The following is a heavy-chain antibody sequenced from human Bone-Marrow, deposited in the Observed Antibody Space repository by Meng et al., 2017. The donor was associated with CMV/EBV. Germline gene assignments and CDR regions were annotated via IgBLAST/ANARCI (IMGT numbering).Heavy chain of an antibody. Sequence: SETLSLTCTVSGGSISSYYWSWIRQPPGKGLEWIAYIYYSGSTNYNPSLKSRVTISVDTSKNQFSLKLSSVTAADTAVYYCARHYNGWTYYFDHWGQGTLVTVSS. CDR2: IYYSGST. CDR1: GGSISSYY. V-gene: IGHV4-59*01. J-gene: IGHJ4*02. CDR3: ARHYNGWTYYFDH. D-gene: IGHD5-24*01.